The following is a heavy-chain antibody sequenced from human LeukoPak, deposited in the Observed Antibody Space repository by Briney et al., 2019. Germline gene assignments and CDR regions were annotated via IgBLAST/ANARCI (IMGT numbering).Heavy chain of an antibody. D-gene: IGHD4-17*01. V-gene: IGHV4-59*01. CDR3: ARATRSDYQFDY. CDR2: IYYSGST. Sequence: SETLSLTCTVSGGSISSYYWSWIRRPPGKGLEWIGYIYYSGSTNYNPSLKSRVTISVDTSKNQFSLKLSSVTAADTAVYYCARATRSDYQFDYWGQGTLVTVSS. J-gene: IGHJ4*02. CDR1: GGSISSYY.